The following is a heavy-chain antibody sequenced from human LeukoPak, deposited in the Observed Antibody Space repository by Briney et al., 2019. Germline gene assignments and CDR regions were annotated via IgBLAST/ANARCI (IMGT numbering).Heavy chain of an antibody. V-gene: IGHV3-49*04. CDR1: GFTFGDYA. CDR2: IRSKAYGGTT. Sequence: GGSLRLSCTASGFTFGDYAMSWVRQAPGKGLEWVGFIRSKAYGGTTEYAASVKGRFTISRDDSKSIAYLQMNSLKTEDTAVYYCTRVLSGSYVGDAFDYWGQGTLVTVSS. CDR3: TRVLSGSYVGDAFDY. D-gene: IGHD1-26*01. J-gene: IGHJ4*02.